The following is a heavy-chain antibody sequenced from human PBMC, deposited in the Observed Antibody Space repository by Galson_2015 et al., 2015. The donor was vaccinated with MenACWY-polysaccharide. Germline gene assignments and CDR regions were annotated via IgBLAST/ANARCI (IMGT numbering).Heavy chain of an antibody. CDR2: IYWDDDK. D-gene: IGHD2-15*01. CDR3: ARSSGGSCYSD. Sequence: PALVKPTQTLTLTCTFSGFSLSTSGVGVGWIRQPPGKALEWLALIYWDDDKRYSPSLKSRLTITKDTSKTQGVLTMTNMDPVDTATYYCARSSGGSCYSDWGQGTLVTVSS. J-gene: IGHJ4*02. V-gene: IGHV2-5*02. CDR1: GFSLSTSGVG.